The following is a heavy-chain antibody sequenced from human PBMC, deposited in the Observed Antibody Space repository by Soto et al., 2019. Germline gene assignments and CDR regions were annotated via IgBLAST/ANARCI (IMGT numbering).Heavy chain of an antibody. Sequence: GGSLRLSCAASGFTFDDYTMHWVRQAPGKGLEWVSLISWDGGSTYYADSVKGRFTISRDNSKNSLYLQMNSLRTEDTALYYCAKDRGPHGLFSSWVHYYYRMDFWGQGSKVPVSS. CDR2: ISWDGGST. CDR1: GFTFDDYT. D-gene: IGHD6-13*01. CDR3: AKDRGPHGLFSSWVHYYYRMDF. J-gene: IGHJ6*02. V-gene: IGHV3-43*01.